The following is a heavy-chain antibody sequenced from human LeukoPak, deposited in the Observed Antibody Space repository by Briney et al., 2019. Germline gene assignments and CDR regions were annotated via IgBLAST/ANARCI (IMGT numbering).Heavy chain of an antibody. CDR3: AREAGGEYFFDY. J-gene: IGHJ4*02. Sequence: SETLSLTCTVSGGSISSGGYYWTWIRQHPGKGLEWIGYIYYSGSAYYNSSLKSRVTISVDTSKNQFSLKLTSVTAADTAVYYCAREAGGEYFFDYWGQGTLVTVSS. CDR1: GGSISSGGYY. D-gene: IGHD2-8*02. V-gene: IGHV4-31*03. CDR2: IYYSGSA.